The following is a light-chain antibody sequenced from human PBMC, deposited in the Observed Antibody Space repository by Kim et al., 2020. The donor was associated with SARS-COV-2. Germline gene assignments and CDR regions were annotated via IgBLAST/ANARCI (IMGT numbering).Light chain of an antibody. CDR2: AAS. CDR1: QCITKS. CDR3: KKYNSAPWT. V-gene: IGKV1-27*01. Sequence: SVGSIVTITCLASQCITKSLAWSQQKPGKVPPLLIYAASALQSGFPSRFSCSGSGTDFTLTISSLQPEDVATYYCKKYNSAPWTFGQGTKVEIK. J-gene: IGKJ1*01.